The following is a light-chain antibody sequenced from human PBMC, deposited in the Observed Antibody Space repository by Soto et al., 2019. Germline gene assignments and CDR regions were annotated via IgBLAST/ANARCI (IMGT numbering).Light chain of an antibody. CDR3: QHYRRNTWS. V-gene: IGKV1-5*01. CDR2: GAS. J-gene: IGKJ1*01. CDR1: QSVGTW. Sequence: DIQITHSPSTLSASVGGRVTITCRSSQSVGTWVAWYQQKPGKAPKLLVYGASNLESGVPSRFSGSGSGTEFTLTITTLQPDDFATYFCQHYRRNTWSFGPGTKV.